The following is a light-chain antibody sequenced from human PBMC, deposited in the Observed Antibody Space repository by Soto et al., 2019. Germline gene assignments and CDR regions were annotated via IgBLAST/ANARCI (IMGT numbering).Light chain of an antibody. CDR2: RAS. V-gene: IGKV1-5*03. Sequence: DTQMTQSPSTLSASVGDRVTITCRASQSIGNWLAWYQQKPRKAPNLLIYRASSLESGVPFSFSGSGSWTEFTLTISSLHPDDFASYYCQQYNSSFGQRAKVDIK. J-gene: IGKJ2*01. CDR1: QSIGNW. CDR3: QQYNSS.